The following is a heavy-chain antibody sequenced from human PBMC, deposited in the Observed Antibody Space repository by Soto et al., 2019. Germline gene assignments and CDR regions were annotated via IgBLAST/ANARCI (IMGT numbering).Heavy chain of an antibody. CDR1: GFTFNDYY. CDR2: ISGSGPYT. V-gene: IGHV3-11*06. Sequence: QVQLVESGGGLVKPGGSLRLCCAASGFTFNDYYMSWVRQAPGKGLEWVSYISGSGPYTKYADSVKGRFTISRDNAKNSLYLQMSSLRVEDTAVYYCARVPVSMVRGYGMDVWGQGTTVTVSS. J-gene: IGHJ6*02. D-gene: IGHD3-10*01. CDR3: ARVPVSMVRGYGMDV.